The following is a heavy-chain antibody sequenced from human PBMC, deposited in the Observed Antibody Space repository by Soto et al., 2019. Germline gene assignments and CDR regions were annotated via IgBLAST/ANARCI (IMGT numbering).Heavy chain of an antibody. Sequence: SETLSLTCTVSGGSISSYYWSWIRQPPGKGLEWIGYIYYSGSTNYNPSLKSRVTISVDTSKNQFSLKLTSVTVADTALHYCARQGFVEAHGLADVWGQGXTLTVSS. CDR3: ARQGFVEAHGLADV. D-gene: IGHD3-10*01. V-gene: IGHV4-59*08. CDR2: IYYSGST. J-gene: IGHJ6*02. CDR1: GGSISSYY.